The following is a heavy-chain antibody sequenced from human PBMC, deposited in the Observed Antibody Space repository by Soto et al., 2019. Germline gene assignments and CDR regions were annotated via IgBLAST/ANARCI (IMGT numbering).Heavy chain of an antibody. CDR1: GFSLSTSGVG. J-gene: IGHJ3*02. CDR3: AHVSSRYYYDSSGSYDAFDI. V-gene: IGHV2-5*01. D-gene: IGHD3-22*01. Sequence: KESGPTLVKPTQTLTLTCTFSGFSLSTSGVGVGWIRQPPGKALEWLALIYWNGDKRYSPSLKSRLTITKDTSKNQVVLTMTNMDPVDTATYYCAHVSSRYYYDSSGSYDAFDIWGQGTMVTVSS. CDR2: IYWNGDK.